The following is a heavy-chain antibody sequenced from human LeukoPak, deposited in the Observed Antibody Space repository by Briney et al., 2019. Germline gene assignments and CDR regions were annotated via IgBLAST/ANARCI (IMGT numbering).Heavy chain of an antibody. CDR2: INHSGST. CDR3: ASTPFHYGDYEGQLNWFDP. D-gene: IGHD4-17*01. J-gene: IGHJ5*02. Sequence: SETLSLTCAVYGGSFSGYYWSWIRQPPGKGLEWIGEINHSGSTNYNPSLKSRVTMSVDTSKNQFSLKLSSVTAADTAVYYCASTPFHYGDYEGQLNWFDPWGQGTLVTVSS. CDR1: GGSFSGYY. V-gene: IGHV4-34*01.